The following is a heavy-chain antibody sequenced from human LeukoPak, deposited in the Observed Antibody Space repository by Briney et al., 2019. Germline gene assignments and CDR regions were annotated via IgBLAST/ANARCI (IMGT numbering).Heavy chain of an antibody. CDR2: ISAYNGNT. CDR1: GYTFTSYG. J-gene: IGHJ6*02. V-gene: IGHV1-18*01. CDR3: ARGYGGSYYVDYDYGMEV. D-gene: IGHD1-26*01. Sequence: ASVKVSCKASGYTFTSYGISWVRQAPGQGLEWMGRISAYNGNTNYAQKLQGRVSMTTDTSTSTAYMELRSLRSDDTAVYYCARGYGGSYYVDYDYGMEVWGQGTTVTVSS.